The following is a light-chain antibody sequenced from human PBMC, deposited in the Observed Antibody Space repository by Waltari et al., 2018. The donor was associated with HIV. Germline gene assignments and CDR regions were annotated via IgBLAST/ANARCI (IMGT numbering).Light chain of an antibody. CDR2: EVS. V-gene: IGLV2-14*01. CDR1: RSYVGGYHY. CDR3: SSYTTGSTLVV. Sequence: QSALTQPASVSGSPGPSIPKPCTGTRSYVGGYHYFPWYQQFPGKAHKLMISEVSTRPSGVSDRLSGSKSGNTASLTISGLQAEDEADYYCSSYTTGSTLVVFGTGTKVIVL. J-gene: IGLJ1*01.